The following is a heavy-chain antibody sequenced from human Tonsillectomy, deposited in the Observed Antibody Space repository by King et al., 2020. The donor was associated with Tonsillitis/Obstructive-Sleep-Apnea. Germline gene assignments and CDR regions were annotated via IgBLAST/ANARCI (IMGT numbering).Heavy chain of an antibody. V-gene: IGHV3-30*04. CDR3: ARGTGRDTAMDDYFDY. CDR2: ISYDGSNK. CDR1: GFTFSTYA. D-gene: IGHD5-18*01. J-gene: IGHJ4*02. Sequence: VQLVESGGGVVQPGRSLRLSCAASGFTFSTYAMHWVRQAPGKGLEWVAVISYDGSNKYYADSVKGRFTISRDNSKNTLYLQMNRQRAEDTAVYYCARGTGRDTAMDDYFDYGGQGPLVTVSS.